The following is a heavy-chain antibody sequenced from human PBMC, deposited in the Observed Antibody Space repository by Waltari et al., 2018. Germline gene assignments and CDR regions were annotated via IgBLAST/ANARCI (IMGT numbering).Heavy chain of an antibody. CDR1: GGSISSRSYY. V-gene: IGHV4-39*07. J-gene: IGHJ4*02. CDR2: IYYSGST. Sequence: QLQLQESGPGLVKPSETLALTCTVSGGSISSRSYYWGWIRQPPGKGLEWLGSIYYSGSTYSTPSLKSRVTIAVDTSKNQCSLKLSSVTAADTAVYYCASDQMKPGGLDYWGQGTLVTVSS. CDR3: ASDQMKPGGLDY.